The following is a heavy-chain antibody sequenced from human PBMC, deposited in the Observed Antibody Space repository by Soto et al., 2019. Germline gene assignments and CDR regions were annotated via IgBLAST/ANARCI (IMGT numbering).Heavy chain of an antibody. D-gene: IGHD4-17*01. Sequence: VQLVESGGGVVQPGRSLRLSCAASGFTFRSYGMHWVRQAPGKGLAWVTIISYDGSNKYYADSVKGRFTISRDNYKNTLYLQMNSLRAEDTAEYYVAKEKSPLDYGDASIDYWGQGTLVTVSS. CDR3: AKEKSPLDYGDASIDY. CDR2: ISYDGSNK. V-gene: IGHV3-30*18. J-gene: IGHJ4*02. CDR1: GFTFRSYG.